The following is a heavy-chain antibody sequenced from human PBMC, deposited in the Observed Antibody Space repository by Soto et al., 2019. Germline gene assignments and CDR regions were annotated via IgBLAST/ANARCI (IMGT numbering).Heavy chain of an antibody. Sequence: PGGSLRLSCAASGFTFSSYGMHWVRQAPGKGLQWVAVIWYDGSNKYYADSVKGRFTISVDTSKNQFSLKLRSVTAADTAVYYCARHVNGYDPAVFWGLGTLVTVSS. J-gene: IGHJ4*02. D-gene: IGHD5-12*01. CDR3: ARHVNGYDPAVF. CDR1: GFTFSSYG. V-gene: IGHV3-33*01. CDR2: IWYDGSNK.